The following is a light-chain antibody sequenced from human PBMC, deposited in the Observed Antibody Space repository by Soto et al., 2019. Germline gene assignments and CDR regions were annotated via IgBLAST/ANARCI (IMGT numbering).Light chain of an antibody. J-gene: IGKJ1*01. CDR2: GAS. Sequence: EIVMTQSPATLSVSPGERATLSCRASQSVSSNLAGSKQKPGQGPRLLIYGASTRATGIPARFSASGSGTEVTLTISSLQSEDFAVYYCQQYNNWPAWTFGRGTKVEIK. CDR3: QQYNNWPAWT. CDR1: QSVSSN. V-gene: IGKV3-15*01.